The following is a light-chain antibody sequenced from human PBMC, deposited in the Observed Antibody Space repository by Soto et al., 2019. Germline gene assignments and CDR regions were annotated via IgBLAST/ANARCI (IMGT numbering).Light chain of an antibody. J-gene: IGLJ2*01. Sequence: QSVLTQPPSVSGALGQRVTISCTGSSSNIGAGYGVHWYQQLPGTAPKLLIYGNNNRPSGVPDRFSGSKSGTSASLAITGLQAEDEADYYCQSYDSNLSGVIFGGGTKVTVL. CDR1: SSNIGAGYG. CDR3: QSYDSNLSGVI. V-gene: IGLV1-40*01. CDR2: GNN.